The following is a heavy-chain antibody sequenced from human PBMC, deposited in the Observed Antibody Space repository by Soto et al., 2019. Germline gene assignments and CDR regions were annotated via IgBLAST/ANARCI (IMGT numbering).Heavy chain of an antibody. CDR1: GFTFTNYA. CDR3: AKERAARGIDY. V-gene: IGHV3-23*01. CDR2: ISPSGGNT. Sequence: EVQLLESGGGLVQPGGSLRLSCAASGFTFTNYAMSWVRQAPGKGLEWVSTISPSGGNTYYADSVKGRFTISRDNSENTLYQQMNSLRAEDTAIYYCAKERAARGIDYWGQGTLVTVSS. J-gene: IGHJ4*02. D-gene: IGHD6-6*01.